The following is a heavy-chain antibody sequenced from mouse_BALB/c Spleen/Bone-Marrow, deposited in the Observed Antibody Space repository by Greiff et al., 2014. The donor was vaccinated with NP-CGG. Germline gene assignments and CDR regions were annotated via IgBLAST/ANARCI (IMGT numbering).Heavy chain of an antibody. J-gene: IGHJ2*01. CDR2: INPSTGYA. CDR3: ARDY. CDR1: GYTFTETW. V-gene: IGHV1-7*01. Sequence: VKVVESGAELAKPGASVKMSCKASGYTFTETWIHWIKQRPGQGLEWIGYINPSTGYAEYNQNFKDKATLTVDKSSSTAYMQLRSLTSEDSAVYYCARDYWGQGTTLTVSS.